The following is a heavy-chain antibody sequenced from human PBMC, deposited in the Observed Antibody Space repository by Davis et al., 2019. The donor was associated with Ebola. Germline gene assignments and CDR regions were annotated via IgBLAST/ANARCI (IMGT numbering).Heavy chain of an antibody. CDR2: ISYDGSNK. CDR1: GFTFSSYA. V-gene: IGHV3-30-3*01. J-gene: IGHJ6*02. Sequence: GESLKISCAASGFTFSSYAMHWVRQAPGKGLEWVAVISYDGSNKYYADSVKGRFTISRDNSKNSLYLQMNSLRAEDTALYYCAKDLSSSWLYYYYGMDVWGQGTTVTVSS. D-gene: IGHD6-13*01. CDR3: AKDLSSSWLYYYYGMDV.